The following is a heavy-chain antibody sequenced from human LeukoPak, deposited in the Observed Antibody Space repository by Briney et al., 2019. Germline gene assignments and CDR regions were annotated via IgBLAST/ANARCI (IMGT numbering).Heavy chain of an antibody. D-gene: IGHD6-19*01. Sequence: GESLKISCKGSGYSFTSYWIAWARQMPGKGLEWMGLIYPGDSDTKYSPSFRGQVTISADKSISTAYLQWSSLKASDTAIYYCARRWYNSGWYYFDYWGQGTLVTVSS. J-gene: IGHJ4*02. CDR3: ARRWYNSGWYYFDY. CDR1: GYSFTSYW. CDR2: IYPGDSDT. V-gene: IGHV5-51*01.